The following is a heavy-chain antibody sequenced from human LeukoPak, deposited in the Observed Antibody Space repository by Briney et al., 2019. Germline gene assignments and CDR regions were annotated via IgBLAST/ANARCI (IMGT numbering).Heavy chain of an antibody. Sequence: GGSLRLSCAASGFTFSSYGMSWVRQAPGKGLEWVSAISGSGGSTYYADSVKGRFTISRDNSKNTLYLQMNSLRAEDTAVYYCAKVSSARDGYNDYWGQGTLVTVSS. D-gene: IGHD5-24*01. CDR3: AKVSSARDGYNDY. V-gene: IGHV3-23*01. CDR2: ISGSGGST. J-gene: IGHJ4*02. CDR1: GFTFSSYG.